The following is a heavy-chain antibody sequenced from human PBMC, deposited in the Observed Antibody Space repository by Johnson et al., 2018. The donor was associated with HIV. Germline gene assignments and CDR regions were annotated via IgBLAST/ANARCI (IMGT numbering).Heavy chain of an antibody. CDR2: ISSSSTI. J-gene: IGHJ3*02. CDR1: GFTFSDYY. Sequence: QVQLVESGGGLVKPGGSLRLSCAASGFTFSDYYMSWIRQAPGKGLEWISYISSSSTIYYAASVKGRFTISRDNAKSSLFLQMDSLRVEDTAVYYCARDGEYSSSWYRAFDIWGQGTMVTVSS. CDR3: ARDGEYSSSWYRAFDI. D-gene: IGHD6-13*01. V-gene: IGHV3-11*04.